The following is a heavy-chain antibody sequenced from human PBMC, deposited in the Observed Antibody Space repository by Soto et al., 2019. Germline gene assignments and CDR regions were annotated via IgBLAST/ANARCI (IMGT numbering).Heavy chain of an antibody. Sequence: QVQLQQWGAGLLKPSETLSLTCAVYGGSFSGYYWTWIRQPPGTGLEWIGEINHSGSTNYNPSLKSTVTIAVDTSKNQFSLKLTSVPAADEAVYYCARDKITGLFDYWGQGTLVTVSS. CDR1: GGSFSGYY. J-gene: IGHJ4*02. CDR2: INHSGST. CDR3: ARDKITGLFDY. D-gene: IGHD2-8*02. V-gene: IGHV4-34*01.